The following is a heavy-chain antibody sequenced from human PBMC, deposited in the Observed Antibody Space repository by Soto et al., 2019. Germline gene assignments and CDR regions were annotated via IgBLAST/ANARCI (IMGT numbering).Heavy chain of an antibody. CDR2: MSGSSSTT. V-gene: IGHV3-23*01. CDR3: AKNQERELPRVIDF. J-gene: IGHJ4*02. CDR1: GLTVSNYA. Sequence: PGGSLRLSXATSGLTVSNYAMSWVRQAPGGGLEWVSSMSGSSSTTYYADSVRGRFTISRDRSKNTLYLQMSSLRADDTALYYCAKNQERELPRVIDFWGQGTLVTVSS. D-gene: IGHD1-7*01.